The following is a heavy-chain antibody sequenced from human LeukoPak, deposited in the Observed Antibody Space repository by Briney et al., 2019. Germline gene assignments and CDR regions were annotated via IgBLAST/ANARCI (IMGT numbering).Heavy chain of an antibody. D-gene: IGHD6-19*01. CDR3: AASSLIAVAGTDY. CDR2: ISYDGSNK. CDR1: GLSFSSYA. V-gene: IGHV3-30-3*01. Sequence: QPGGSLRLSCAASGLSFSSYAMPWVRQAPGKGLEWVAVISYDGSNKYYADSVKGRFTISRDNSKNTLYLQMNSLRAEDTAVYYCAASSLIAVAGTDYWGQGTLVTVSS. J-gene: IGHJ4*02.